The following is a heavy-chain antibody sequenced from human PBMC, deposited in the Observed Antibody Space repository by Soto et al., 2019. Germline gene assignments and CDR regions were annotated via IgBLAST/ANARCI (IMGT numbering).Heavy chain of an antibody. CDR3: ARAAYYGSGSYYGMDV. Sequence: QVQLVQSGAEVKKPGSSVKVSCKASGGTFSSYTISWVRQAPGQGLEWMGRIIPILGIANYAQKFQGRVTITADKSTSTAYMELSRLRSEDTAVYYCARAAYYGSGSYYGMDVWGQGTTVTVSS. D-gene: IGHD3-10*01. CDR1: GGTFSSYT. CDR2: IIPILGIA. V-gene: IGHV1-69*02. J-gene: IGHJ6*02.